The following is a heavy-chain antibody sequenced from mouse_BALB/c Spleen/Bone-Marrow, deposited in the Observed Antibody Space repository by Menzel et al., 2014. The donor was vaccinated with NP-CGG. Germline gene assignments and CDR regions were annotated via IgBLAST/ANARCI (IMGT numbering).Heavy chain of an antibody. Sequence: LVKTGASVKISCKASDYSFTDCYMHWVKQTHGKSLEWIGYISCYXGATSYNQKFKGKATFTVDTSSSTAYMQFSSLTSEDSAVYYCARSEGIYYYGSSYALDYWGQGTSVTVSS. J-gene: IGHJ4*01. CDR2: ISCYXGAT. CDR1: DYSFTDCY. D-gene: IGHD1-1*01. V-gene: IGHV1S34*01. CDR3: ARSEGIYYYGSSYALDY.